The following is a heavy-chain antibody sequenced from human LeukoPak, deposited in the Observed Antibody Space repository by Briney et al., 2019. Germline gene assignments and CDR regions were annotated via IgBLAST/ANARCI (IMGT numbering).Heavy chain of an antibody. CDR3: ARVWDREVKYFDY. CDR1: GGSVSSGSYS. D-gene: IGHD1-26*01. J-gene: IGHJ4*02. Sequence: SETLSLTCTVSGGSVSSGSYSWTWIRQPPGKGLECIGYIYYTGRTSYNPSLQSRVAMSVDTSKNQFSLKLSSVTAADTAVYYCARVWDREVKYFDYWGRGTLVTVSS. V-gene: IGHV4-61*01. CDR2: IYYTGRT.